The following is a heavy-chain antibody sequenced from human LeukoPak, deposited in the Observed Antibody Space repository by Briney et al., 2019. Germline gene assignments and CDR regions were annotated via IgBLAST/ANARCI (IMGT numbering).Heavy chain of an antibody. D-gene: IGHD6-19*01. CDR2: IYSRDYT. CDR3: ARDPGIAVTGTPYYGMDV. J-gene: IGHJ6*02. Sequence: PGVSLRLPCAAPGFTVSTNYMSWVRQAPGKGLEWLSVIYSRDYTYYADSVKGRFTISRDNSKNTLYLQMNSLIADDTAVYYCARDPGIAVTGTPYYGMDVWGPGTTVTVSS. V-gene: IGHV3-53*01. CDR1: GFTVSTNY.